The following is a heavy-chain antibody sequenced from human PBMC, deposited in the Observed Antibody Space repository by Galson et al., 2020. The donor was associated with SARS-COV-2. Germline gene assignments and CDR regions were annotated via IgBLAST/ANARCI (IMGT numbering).Heavy chain of an antibody. J-gene: IGHJ4*02. CDR3: HLGVEPYSDYPGFDF. Sequence: GGSLRLSCTTSGFSFGDYGMTWFRQAPGKGLECIGFIRSKAYGGTTEYAASVKGRFTISRDDSKSIAYLQMNSLKTEDTAVYYCHLGVEPYSDYPGFDFWGQGTLVTVSS. D-gene: IGHD4-17*01. CDR1: GFSFGDYG. V-gene: IGHV3-49*03. CDR2: IRSKAYGGTT.